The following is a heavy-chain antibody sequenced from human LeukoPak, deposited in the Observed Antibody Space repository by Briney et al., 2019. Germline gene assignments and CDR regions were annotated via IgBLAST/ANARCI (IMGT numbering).Heavy chain of an antibody. Sequence: PSETLSLTCAVYGGSFSGYYGSWIRQPPGKGLEWIGEINHSGSTNYNPSLKSRVTISVDTSKNQFSLKLSSVTAAHTAVYYCARGNGGRYYNDAFDIWGQGTMVTVSS. V-gene: IGHV4-34*01. CDR1: GGSFSGYY. J-gene: IGHJ3*02. D-gene: IGHD1-26*01. CDR2: INHSGST. CDR3: ARGNGGRYYNDAFDI.